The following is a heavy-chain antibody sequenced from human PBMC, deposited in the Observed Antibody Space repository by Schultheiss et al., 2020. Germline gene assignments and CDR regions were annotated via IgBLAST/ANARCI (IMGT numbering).Heavy chain of an antibody. CDR1: GFTFSSSE. D-gene: IGHD3-3*01. CDR2: ISYDGSNK. Sequence: GGSLRLSCTASGFTFSSSEMHWVRQAPGKGLEWVAVISYDGSNKYYADSVKGRFTISRDNSKNTLYLQMNSLRAEDTAVYYCAKLPSAYDFWSGYYTSMDVWGQGTTV. CDR3: AKLPSAYDFWSGYYTSMDV. V-gene: IGHV3-30-3*02. J-gene: IGHJ6*02.